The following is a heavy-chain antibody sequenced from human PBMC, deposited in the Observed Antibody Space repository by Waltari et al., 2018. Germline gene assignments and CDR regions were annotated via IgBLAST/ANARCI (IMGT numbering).Heavy chain of an antibody. J-gene: IGHJ4*02. Sequence: EVQLVQSGAEVKKPGATVKISCKASGYTFTDYYMHWVQQAPGKGLEWMGRVDPEDGERIYAEKCQDRGTITADTSTETAYMELSSLRSEDTAVYYCATNYYDSSGYYGIDYFDYWGQGTLVTVSS. CDR3: ATNYYDSSGYYGIDYFDY. D-gene: IGHD3-22*01. V-gene: IGHV1-69-2*01. CDR2: VDPEDGER. CDR1: GYTFTDYY.